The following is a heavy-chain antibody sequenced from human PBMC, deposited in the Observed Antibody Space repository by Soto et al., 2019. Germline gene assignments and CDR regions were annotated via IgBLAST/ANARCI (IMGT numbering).Heavy chain of an antibody. CDR1: GFTFSSYS. CDR3: TRDASRDSSARGWFDP. D-gene: IGHD6-13*01. J-gene: IGHJ5*02. CDR2: ISSSSSYI. V-gene: IGHV3-21*01. Sequence: GSLRLSCAASGFTFSSYSTNWVRQAPGKGLEWVSSISSSSSYIYYADSLRGRFTISRDNAKNSLHLQMNSLRAEDTAVYYCTRDASRDSSARGWFDPWGPGTLVTVSS.